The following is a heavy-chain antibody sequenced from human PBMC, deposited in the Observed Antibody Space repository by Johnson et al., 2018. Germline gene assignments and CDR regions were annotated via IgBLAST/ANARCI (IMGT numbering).Heavy chain of an antibody. Sequence: VQLVQSGGGLVQPGGSLRLSCAASGFTFSSFWMHWVRQAPGKGLVWISRINSDGSNTNYADSVKGRFPISRDNAKNTLYLRMNSLRAEDTAVYYCARRCRGASCSAYGRDGWGQG. CDR2: INSDGSNT. CDR1: GFTFSSFW. V-gene: IGHV3-74*02. CDR3: ARRCRGASCSAYGRDG. D-gene: IGHD2-15*01. J-gene: IGHJ6*02.